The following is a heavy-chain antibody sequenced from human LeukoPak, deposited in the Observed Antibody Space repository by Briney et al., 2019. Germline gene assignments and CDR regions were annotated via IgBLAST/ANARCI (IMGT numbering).Heavy chain of an antibody. CDR1: GYTFNFYY. J-gene: IGHJ4*02. CDR2: INPNSGGT. D-gene: IGHD2-2*01. CDR3: AREGFCSGTNCPAVY. V-gene: IGHV1-46*02. Sequence: ASVKVSCKASGYTFNFYYVHWVRQAPGQGLEWMGIINPNSGGTTYAQKFQGRVTLTGDTSASTVFKELSSLTSEDTAVYNCAREGFCSGTNCPAVYWGQGTLVTVSS.